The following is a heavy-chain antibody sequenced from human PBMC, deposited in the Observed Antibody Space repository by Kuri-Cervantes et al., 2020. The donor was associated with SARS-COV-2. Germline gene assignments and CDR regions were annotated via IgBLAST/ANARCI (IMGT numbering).Heavy chain of an antibody. CDR1: GYTFSTYG. J-gene: IGHJ4*02. D-gene: IGHD6-13*01. V-gene: IGHV7-4-1*02. Sequence: ASVKVSCKASGYTFSTYGLNWVRQAPGQGLEWMGRINTNTGKPTYAQGFTGRFVFSLDTSVTTAYLQISRLKAEDTAVYYCARSRRQQGIDNWGQGNRV. CDR3: ARSRRQQGIDN. CDR2: INTNTGKP.